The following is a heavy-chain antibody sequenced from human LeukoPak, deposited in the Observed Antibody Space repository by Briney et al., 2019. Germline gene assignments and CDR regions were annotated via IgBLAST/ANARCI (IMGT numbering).Heavy chain of an antibody. D-gene: IGHD2-15*01. Sequence: GGSLRLSCAASGFTFSSYGMHWVRQAPGKGLEWVAVIWYDGSNKYYADSVKGRFTISRDNSKNTLYLQMNSPRAEDTAVYYCAKEYCSGGSCYRNFDYWGQGTLVTVSS. CDR1: GFTFSSYG. J-gene: IGHJ4*02. CDR2: IWYDGSNK. CDR3: AKEYCSGGSCYRNFDY. V-gene: IGHV3-33*06.